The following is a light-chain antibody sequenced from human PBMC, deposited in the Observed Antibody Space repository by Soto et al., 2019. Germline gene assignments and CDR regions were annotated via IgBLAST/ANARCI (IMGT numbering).Light chain of an antibody. CDR2: SNN. V-gene: IGLV1-44*01. J-gene: IGLJ2*01. CDR3: AAWDDSLLCVV. CDR1: SSNIGSNT. Sequence: QSVLTQPPSASGTPGQRVTISCSGSSSNIGSNTVNWYQQLPGTAPKLLIYSNNQRPSGVPDRFSGSKSGTSASLAISGLQSEDEADYYCAAWDDSLLCVVFGGGTKLTVL.